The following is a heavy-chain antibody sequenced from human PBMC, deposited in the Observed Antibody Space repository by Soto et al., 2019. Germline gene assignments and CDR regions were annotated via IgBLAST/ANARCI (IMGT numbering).Heavy chain of an antibody. Sequence: QVQLVEPGGGVVQPGRSLRLSCAASGFTFDSYGMHWVRQAPGKGLEWVAVISSDGNNKYYADSVKGRFSIYRDNVNNILYLQMSSLRVEETAVYYCVKDLLQNTGTTCGSWRQGTLVTVSS. CDR2: ISSDGNNK. J-gene: IGHJ5*02. D-gene: IGHD4-17*01. CDR1: GFTFDSYG. V-gene: IGHV3-30*18. CDR3: VKDLLQNTGTTCGS.